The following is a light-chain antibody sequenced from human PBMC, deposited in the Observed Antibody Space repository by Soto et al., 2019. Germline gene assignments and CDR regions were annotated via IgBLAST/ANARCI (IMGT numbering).Light chain of an antibody. CDR3: QQRFNWPRFT. J-gene: IGKJ2*01. V-gene: IGKV3-11*01. CDR2: DAS. Sequence: EIVLTQSPATLSLSPGERATLSCRASQSVSSYLAWYQQKPGQATRLLIYDASNRATGIPARFSGGGSGTDDTLTISSLEPEDFAVYYGQQRFNWPRFTFGQGTQLEIK. CDR1: QSVSSY.